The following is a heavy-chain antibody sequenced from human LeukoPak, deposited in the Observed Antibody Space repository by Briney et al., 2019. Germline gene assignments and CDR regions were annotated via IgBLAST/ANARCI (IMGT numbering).Heavy chain of an antibody. J-gene: IGHJ4*02. Sequence: SETLSLTCTVSGGSISSSSYYWGWIRQPPGKGLEWIGSIYYSGSTYYNPSLKSRVTISVDTSKNQFSLKLSSVTAADTAVYYCARLGIFPFFDYWGRGTLVTVSS. CDR2: IYYSGST. CDR1: GGSISSSSYY. V-gene: IGHV4-39*01. D-gene: IGHD2-15*01. CDR3: ARLGIFPFFDY.